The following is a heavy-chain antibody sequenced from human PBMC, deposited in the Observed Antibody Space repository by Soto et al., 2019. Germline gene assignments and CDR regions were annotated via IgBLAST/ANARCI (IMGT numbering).Heavy chain of an antibody. CDR3: ARPQFSTQYSAYGY. D-gene: IGHD5-12*01. J-gene: IGHJ4*02. Sequence: PSETVSLTCAVSGGSISGGGYSWSWIRQPPGKGLEWIGYIYHSGSTYYNPSLKSRVTISVDTSKNQYSLKLSSVTAADTALYNCARPQFSTQYSAYGYWGQGTLVTVSS. V-gene: IGHV4-30-2*01. CDR1: GGSISGGGYS. CDR2: IYHSGST.